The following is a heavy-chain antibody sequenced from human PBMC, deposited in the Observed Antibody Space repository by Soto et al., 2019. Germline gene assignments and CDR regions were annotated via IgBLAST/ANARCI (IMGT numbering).Heavy chain of an antibody. CDR2: INPSGGST. V-gene: IGHV1-46*01. CDR3: PTAAYSISWYDF. CDR1: EYTFTDYY. J-gene: IGHJ4*02. D-gene: IGHD6-13*01. Sequence: QVQLVQSGAEVKKPGASVKLSCKSSEYTFTDYYIHWVRQAPGQGLEWMGLINPSGGSTSYAQKFQGRVSMTRDTSTSAVYMEWSTLRSDDTAVYYCPTAAYSISWYDFRGQGTLVTVSS.